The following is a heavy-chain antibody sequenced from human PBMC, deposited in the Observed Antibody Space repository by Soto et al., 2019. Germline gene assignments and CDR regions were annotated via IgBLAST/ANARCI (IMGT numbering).Heavy chain of an antibody. CDR3: AKTSGSMVRGVILDY. CDR1: GFTFSSYG. V-gene: IGHV3-30*18. D-gene: IGHD3-10*01. CDR2: ISYDGSNK. J-gene: IGHJ4*02. Sequence: GGSLRLSCAASGFTFSSYGMHWVRQAPGKGLEWVAVISYDGSNKYYADSVKGRFTISRDNSKNTLYLQMNSLRAEDTAVYYCAKTSGSMVRGVILDYWGQGTLVTVS.